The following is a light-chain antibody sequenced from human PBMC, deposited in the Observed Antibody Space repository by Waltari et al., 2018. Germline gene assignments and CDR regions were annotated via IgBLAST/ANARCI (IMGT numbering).Light chain of an antibody. CDR1: QRVGRS. CDR2: DAS. V-gene: IGKV3-20*01. J-gene: IGKJ1*01. Sequence: EIVLTQSPGTLSLSPGERATISCRASQRVGRSLAWYQQKPGQAPSLLIYDASNRATGIPDRFSGSGSGTDFSLSISRLAPDDLAVYYCQHYVRLPVTFGQGTKVEFK. CDR3: QHYVRLPVT.